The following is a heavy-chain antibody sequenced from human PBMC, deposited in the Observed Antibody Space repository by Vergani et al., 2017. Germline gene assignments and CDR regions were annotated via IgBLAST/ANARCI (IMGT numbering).Heavy chain of an antibody. J-gene: IGHJ4*02. CDR2: IYWDDDK. CDR1: GFSLSTSGVG. D-gene: IGHD2-15*01. Sequence: QITLKESGPTLVKPTQTLTLTCTFSGFSLSTSGVGVGWIRQPPGKALEWLALIYWDDDKRDSPSLKSRLTITKDTSKNQVVLTMTNMDPVDTATYYCAHRDYCSGGSCYKYFDYWGQGTLVTVSS. V-gene: IGHV2-5*02. CDR3: AHRDYCSGGSCYKYFDY.